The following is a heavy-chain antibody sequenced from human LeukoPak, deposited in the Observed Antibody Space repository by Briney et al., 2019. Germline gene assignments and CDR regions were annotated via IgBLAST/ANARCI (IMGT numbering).Heavy chain of an antibody. CDR2: TNPSGGST. J-gene: IGHJ6*03. CDR1: GYTFTSYY. CDR3: ARSGVGAYALYYMDV. V-gene: IGHV1-46*01. D-gene: IGHD1-26*01. Sequence: ASVKVSCKASGYTFTSYYMHWVRQAPGQGLEWMGITNPSGGSTSYAQKFQGRVTMTRDMSTSTVYMELSSLRSEDTAVYYCARSGVGAYALYYMDVWGKGTTVTVSS.